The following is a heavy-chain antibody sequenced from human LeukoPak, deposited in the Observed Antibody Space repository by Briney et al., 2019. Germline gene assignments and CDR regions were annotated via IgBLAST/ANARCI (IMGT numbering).Heavy chain of an antibody. CDR1: GGTFSSYA. CDR3: ARGSWGPYCSSTSCYGWDYYYYYMGV. CDR2: IIPIFGTA. D-gene: IGHD2-2*01. Sequence: SVKVSCKASGGTFSSYAISWVRQAPGQGLEWMGGIIPIFGTANYAQKFQGRVTITADESTSTAYMELSSLRSEDTAVYYCARGSWGPYCSSTSCYGWDYYYYYMGVWGKGTTVTVSS. J-gene: IGHJ6*03. V-gene: IGHV1-69*01.